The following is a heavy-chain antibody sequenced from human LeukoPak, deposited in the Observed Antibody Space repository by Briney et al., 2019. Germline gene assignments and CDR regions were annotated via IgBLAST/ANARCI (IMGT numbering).Heavy chain of an antibody. J-gene: IGHJ4*02. CDR1: GFTFSSYA. D-gene: IGHD3-22*01. Sequence: PGGSLRLSCAASGFTFSSYAMSWVRQAPGKGLEWVSAISGSGGSTYYADSVKGRFTISRDNSKNMLYLQMNSLRAEDTAVYYCAKDVNYYDSSGYFVWGQGTLVIVSS. CDR3: AKDVNYYDSSGYFV. V-gene: IGHV3-23*01. CDR2: ISGSGGST.